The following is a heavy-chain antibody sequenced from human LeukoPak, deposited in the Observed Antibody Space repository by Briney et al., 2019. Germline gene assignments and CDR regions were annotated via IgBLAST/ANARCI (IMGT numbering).Heavy chain of an antibody. J-gene: IGHJ5*02. Sequence: PGGSLRLSCAASGFTFSSYDMHWVRQATGKGLEWVSAIGTAGDTYYPGSVKVRFTISRENAKNALYLQMNSLRAGDTAVYYCARAEMVRYSSSWYWFDPWGQGTLVTVSS. CDR2: IGTAGDT. CDR3: ARAEMVRYSSSWYWFDP. D-gene: IGHD6-13*01. V-gene: IGHV3-13*01. CDR1: GFTFSSYD.